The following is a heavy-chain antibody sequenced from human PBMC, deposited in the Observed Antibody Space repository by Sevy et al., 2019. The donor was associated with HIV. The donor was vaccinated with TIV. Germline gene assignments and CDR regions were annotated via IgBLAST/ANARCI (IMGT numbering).Heavy chain of an antibody. D-gene: IGHD3-3*01. V-gene: IGHV3-30-3*01. Sequence: GEPLKISCAASGFTFSSYAMHWVRQAPGKGLEWVAVISYDGSNKYYADSVKGRFTISRDNSKNTLYLQMNSLRAEDTAVYYCARDFPQTDTYYDFWSGYIDYWGQGTLVTVSS. J-gene: IGHJ4*02. CDR3: ARDFPQTDTYYDFWSGYIDY. CDR1: GFTFSSYA. CDR2: ISYDGSNK.